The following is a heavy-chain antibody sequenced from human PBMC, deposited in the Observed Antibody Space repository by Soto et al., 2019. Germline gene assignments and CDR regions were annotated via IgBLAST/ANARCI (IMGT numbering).Heavy chain of an antibody. CDR2: IIPIFGTA. J-gene: IGHJ6*02. CDR1: GGTFSSYA. Sequence: SVKVSCKASGGTFSSYAISWARQAPGQGLEWMGGIIPIFGTANYAQKFQGRVTIAADESTSTAYMELSSLRSEGTAVYYCAGTVRWDVWGQGTTVTVSS. D-gene: IGHD4-17*01. CDR3: AGTVRWDV. V-gene: IGHV1-69*13.